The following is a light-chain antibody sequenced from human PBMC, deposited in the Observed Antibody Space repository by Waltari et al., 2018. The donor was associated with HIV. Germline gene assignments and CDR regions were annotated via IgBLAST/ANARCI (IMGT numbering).Light chain of an antibody. CDR3: SSHVDFIEVM. J-gene: IGLJ3*02. Sequence: QSALTQPASVFGSPGQSITISCTGSSSYVGSHNFVSWYQQHPGKAPKSIIYEVSKRPSGVSNRFSGSKSGNTASLTISGLQAEDEADYYCSSHVDFIEVMFGGGTKLTVL. CDR2: EVS. CDR1: SSYVGSHNF. V-gene: IGLV2-23*02.